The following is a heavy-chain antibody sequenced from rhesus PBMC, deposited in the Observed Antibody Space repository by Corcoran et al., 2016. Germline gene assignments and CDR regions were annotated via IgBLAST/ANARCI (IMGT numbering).Heavy chain of an antibody. CDR3: AKIEPPFDY. J-gene: IGHJ4*01. V-gene: IGHV3S5*01. Sequence: EVQLVESGGGLVQPGGSLRLSCAASGFTFSDYYMSWVRQAPGKGLEWVSSIRSASSYIYSADSVKGRFTISRDNSKNTLSLQMNSLRAEDTAVYYCAKIEPPFDYWGQGVLVTVSS. CDR1: GFTFSDYY. CDR2: IRSASSYI.